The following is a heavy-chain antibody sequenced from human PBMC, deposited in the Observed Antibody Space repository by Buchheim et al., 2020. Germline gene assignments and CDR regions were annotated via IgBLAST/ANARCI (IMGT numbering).Heavy chain of an antibody. CDR3: ARGPFWFGGRADLNY. Sequence: EVQLVESGGGLVQPGGSLRLSCAASGFTFSSYWMHWVRQAPGKGLVWVSRINSDGSSTSYADSVKGRFTISRDNATNTMYLQMNSLGAEDTAVYYCARGPFWFGGRADLNYWGQGTL. CDR2: INSDGSST. D-gene: IGHD3-10*01. V-gene: IGHV3-74*01. J-gene: IGHJ4*02. CDR1: GFTFSSYW.